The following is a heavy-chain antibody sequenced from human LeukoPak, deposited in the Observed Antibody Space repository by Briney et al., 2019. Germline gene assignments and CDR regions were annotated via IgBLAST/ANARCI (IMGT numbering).Heavy chain of an antibody. Sequence: SQTLSLTCTVSGGSISSGSYYWSWIRQPAGRGLEWIGRIYTSGSTNYNPSLKSRVTISVDTSKNQFSLKLSSVTAADTAVYYCAREHSGSYLRYWGQGTLVTVSS. CDR3: AREHSGSYLRY. D-gene: IGHD1-26*01. J-gene: IGHJ4*02. V-gene: IGHV4-61*02. CDR1: GGSISSGSYY. CDR2: IYTSGST.